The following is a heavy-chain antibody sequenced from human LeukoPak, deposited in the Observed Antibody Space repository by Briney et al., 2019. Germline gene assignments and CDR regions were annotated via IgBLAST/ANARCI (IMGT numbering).Heavy chain of an antibody. J-gene: IGHJ6*03. D-gene: IGHD2-15*01. CDR1: GFTFSSYA. CDR2: ISYDGSNK. CDR3: AGPIEYCSGGSCYYYYYYMDV. V-gene: IGHV3-30*04. Sequence: GGSLRLSCAASGFTFSSYAMHWVRQAPGKGLEWVAVISYDGSNKYYADSVKGRFTISRDNSKNTLYLQMNSLRAEDTAVYYCAGPIEYCSGGSCYYYYYYMDVWGKGTTVTVSS.